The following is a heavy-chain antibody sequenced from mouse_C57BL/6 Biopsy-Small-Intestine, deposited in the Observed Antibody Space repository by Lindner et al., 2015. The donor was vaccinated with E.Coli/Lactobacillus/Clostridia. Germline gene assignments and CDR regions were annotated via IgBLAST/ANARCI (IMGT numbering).Heavy chain of an antibody. V-gene: IGHV1-81*01. CDR1: GYTFTSYG. Sequence: VQLQESGAELARPGASVKLSCKASGYTFTSYGISWVKQRTGQGLEWIGEIYPRSGNTYYNENFRGKATLTADKSSSTAYMELRSLTSEDSAVYFCARCITTVVATDFDVWGTGTTVTVSS. CDR3: ARCITTVVATDFDV. CDR2: IYPRSGNT. J-gene: IGHJ1*03. D-gene: IGHD1-1*01.